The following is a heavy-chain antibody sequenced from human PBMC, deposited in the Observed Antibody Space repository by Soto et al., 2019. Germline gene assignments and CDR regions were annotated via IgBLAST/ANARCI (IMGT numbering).Heavy chain of an antibody. CDR1: GYTFTSYG. D-gene: IGHD6-13*01. CDR3: VRRHVSATGIDWFDP. CDR2: INAANGDT. Sequence: VASVKVSCKASGYTFTSYGIHWVRQAPGQRLEWMGWINAANGDTKYSPKFQGSVTITRDTSASTAYMELSSLRSEDTAVYYCVRRHVSATGIDWFDPWGQGTLVTVSS. V-gene: IGHV1-3*01. J-gene: IGHJ5*02.